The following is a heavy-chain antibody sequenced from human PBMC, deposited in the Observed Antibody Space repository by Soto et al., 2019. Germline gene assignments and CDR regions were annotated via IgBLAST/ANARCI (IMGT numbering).Heavy chain of an antibody. D-gene: IGHD1-26*01. V-gene: IGHV4-4*07. CDR1: GGSISSYY. J-gene: IGHJ5*02. CDR3: AREEQNPRGDWFDP. Sequence: SETLSLTCTVSGGSISSYYWSWIRQPAGKGLEWIGRIYTSGSTNYNPSLKSRVTMSVDTSKNQFSLKLSSVTAADTAVYYCAREEQNPRGDWFDPWGQGTLVTVSS. CDR2: IYTSGST.